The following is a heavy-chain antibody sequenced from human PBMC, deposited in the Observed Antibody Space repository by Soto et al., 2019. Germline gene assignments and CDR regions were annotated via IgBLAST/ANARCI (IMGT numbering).Heavy chain of an antibody. CDR1: GFIFSNFD. CDR2: IGFAGDT. J-gene: IGHJ5*02. Sequence: GGSLRLSCGASGFIFSNFDMHWVRQTTEKGLEWVSGIGFAGDTNYSGSVKGRFTISRENAKNSLFLQMNSLRVGDTAVYYCVRGLPGGFDPWGQGTLVTVSS. D-gene: IGHD3-10*01. CDR3: VRGLPGGFDP. V-gene: IGHV3-13*01.